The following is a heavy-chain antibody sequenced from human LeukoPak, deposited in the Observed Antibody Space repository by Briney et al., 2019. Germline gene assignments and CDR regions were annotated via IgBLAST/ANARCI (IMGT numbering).Heavy chain of an antibody. V-gene: IGHV4-61*02. CDR2: IYTSGST. CDR3: ARVQDYYDSSGYEA. D-gene: IGHD3-22*01. J-gene: IGHJ5*02. CDR1: GGSISSGSYY. Sequence: SETLSLTCTVSGGSISSGSYYWSWIRQPAGKGLEWIGRIYTSGSTNYNPSLKSRVTISVDTSKNQFSLKLSSVTAADTAVCYCARVQDYYDSSGYEAWGQGTLVTVSS.